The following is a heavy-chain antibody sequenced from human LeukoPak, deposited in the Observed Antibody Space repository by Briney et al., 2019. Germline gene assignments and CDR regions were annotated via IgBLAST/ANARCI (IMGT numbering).Heavy chain of an antibody. V-gene: IGHV3-23*01. CDR3: AKDGEYYGSGSYSDY. J-gene: IGHJ4*02. CDR1: GFTFSSYA. CDR2: ISGSGGST. D-gene: IGHD3-10*01. Sequence: GGSLRLSCAASGFTFSSYAMSWVRQAPGKGLEWVSAISGSGGSTYYADSGKGRFTISRDNSKNTLYLQMNSLRAEDTAVYYCAKDGEYYGSGSYSDYWGQGTLVTVSS.